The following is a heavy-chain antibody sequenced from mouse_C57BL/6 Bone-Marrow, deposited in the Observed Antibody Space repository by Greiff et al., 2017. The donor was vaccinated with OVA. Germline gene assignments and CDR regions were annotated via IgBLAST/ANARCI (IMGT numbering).Heavy chain of an antibody. Sequence: VKLQESGAELARPGASVKLSCKASGYTFTSYGISWVKQRTGQGLEWIGEIYPRSGNTYYNEKFKGKATLTADKSSSTAYMELRSLTSEDSAVYFCARPLFTTFFDYWGQGTTLTVSS. CDR3: ARPLFTTFFDY. CDR1: GYTFTSYG. V-gene: IGHV1-81*01. J-gene: IGHJ2*01. D-gene: IGHD1-1*01. CDR2: IYPRSGNT.